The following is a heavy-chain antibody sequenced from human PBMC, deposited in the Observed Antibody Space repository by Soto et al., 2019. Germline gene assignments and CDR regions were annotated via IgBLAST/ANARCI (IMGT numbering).Heavy chain of an antibody. CDR3: ARDPYSSSPLDWFDP. D-gene: IGHD6-6*01. CDR2: INAGNGNT. J-gene: IGHJ5*02. CDR1: GYTFTSYA. Sequence: QVQLVQSGAEVKKPGASVKVSCKASGYTFTSYAMHWVRQAPGQRLEWMGWINAGNGNTKYSQKFQGRVTITRDTSASTAYMELSSLRSEDTAVYYCARDPYSSSPLDWFDPWGQGTLVTVSS. V-gene: IGHV1-3*01.